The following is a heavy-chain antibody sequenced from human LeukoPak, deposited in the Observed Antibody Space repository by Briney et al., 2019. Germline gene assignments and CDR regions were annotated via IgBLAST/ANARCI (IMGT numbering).Heavy chain of an antibody. Sequence: GGSLRLSCAASGFIFSSYGMHWVRQAPGKGLEWVAFIRYDGSNKYYADSVKGRFTISRDNAKNSLYLQMNSLRAEDTAVYYCARDRLHYGEYEKTFDYWGQGTLVSVSS. J-gene: IGHJ4*02. D-gene: IGHD4-17*01. CDR2: IRYDGSNK. CDR1: GFIFSSYG. V-gene: IGHV3-30*02. CDR3: ARDRLHYGEYEKTFDY.